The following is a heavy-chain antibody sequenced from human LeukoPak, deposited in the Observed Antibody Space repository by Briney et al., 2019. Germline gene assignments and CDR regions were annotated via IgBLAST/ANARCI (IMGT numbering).Heavy chain of an antibody. D-gene: IGHD3-10*01. CDR1: GGSISSYY. V-gene: IGHV4-4*07. CDR2: INTSGST. CDR3: AREGGYYGSGNYYNPFDY. J-gene: IGHJ4*02. Sequence: PSETLSLTCTVSGGSISSYYWSWIRQPAGKGLEWIGRINTSGSTKYKSSLKSRFTISVDTSKNQLSLKLKSVTAADTAVYYCAREGGYYGSGNYYNPFDYWGQGTLVSVSS.